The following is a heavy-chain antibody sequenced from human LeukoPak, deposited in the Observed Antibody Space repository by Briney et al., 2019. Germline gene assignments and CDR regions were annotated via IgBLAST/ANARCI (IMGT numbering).Heavy chain of an antibody. CDR1: GYTFTGHY. CDR2: INPNSGGT. J-gene: IGHJ4*02. V-gene: IGHV1-2*02. CDR3: ARDQGGELVPDY. Sequence: ASVKVSCKASGYTFTGHYMHWVRQAPGQGLEWMGWINPNSGGTNYAQKFQGRVTMTRDTSISTAYMELSRLRSDDTAVYYCARDQGGELVPDYWGQGTLVTVSS. D-gene: IGHD1-1*01.